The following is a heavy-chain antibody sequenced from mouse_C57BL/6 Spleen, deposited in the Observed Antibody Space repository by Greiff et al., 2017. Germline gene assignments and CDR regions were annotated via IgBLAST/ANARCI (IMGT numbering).Heavy chain of an antibody. CDR2: IYPGSGST. Sequence: QVQLQQPGAELVKPGASVKMSCKASGYTFTSYWITWVKQRPGQGLEWIGDIYPGSGSTNYNEKFKSKATLTVDTSSSTAYMQLSSLTSEDSAVXYCARGGLYDGYLDYWGQGTTLTVSS. J-gene: IGHJ2*01. V-gene: IGHV1-55*01. CDR1: GYTFTSYW. CDR3: ARGGLYDGYLDY. D-gene: IGHD2-3*01.